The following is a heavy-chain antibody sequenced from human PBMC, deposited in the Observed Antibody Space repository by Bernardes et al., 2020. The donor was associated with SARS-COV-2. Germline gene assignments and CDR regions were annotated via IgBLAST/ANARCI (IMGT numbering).Heavy chain of an antibody. CDR2: ISTGGETT. V-gene: IGHV3-23*01. Sequence: GGSLRLSCAASGFTFGNYAMNWVRQAPGKGLEWVSIISTGGETTYYADSVKGRFTISRDNSKNTLYLQVNSQRAEDTAVYYCAKGLGGTVPTSRYSDYWGQGTLVTVSS. CDR3: AKGLGGTVPTSRYSDY. J-gene: IGHJ4*02. D-gene: IGHD2-2*01. CDR1: GFTFGNYA.